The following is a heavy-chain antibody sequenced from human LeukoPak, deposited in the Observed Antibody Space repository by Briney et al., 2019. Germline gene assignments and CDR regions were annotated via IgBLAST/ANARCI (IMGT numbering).Heavy chain of an antibody. CDR3: AREGYYDSSGHGDAFDI. V-gene: IGHV3-30*02. D-gene: IGHD3-22*01. Sequence: PGGSLRLSCAASGFTFSSYGMHWVRQAPGKGLEWVAFIRDDGSNKFYADSVKGRFTISRDNSKNTLYLQMNSLRAEDTAVYYCAREGYYDSSGHGDAFDIWGQETMVTVSS. CDR2: IRDDGSNK. J-gene: IGHJ3*02. CDR1: GFTFSSYG.